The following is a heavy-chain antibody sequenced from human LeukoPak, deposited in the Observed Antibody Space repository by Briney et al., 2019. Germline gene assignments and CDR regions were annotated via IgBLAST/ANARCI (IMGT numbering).Heavy chain of an antibody. CDR1: GFTFSSYA. V-gene: IGHV3-30-3*01. D-gene: IGHD2/OR15-2a*01. CDR2: ISDDGNNK. CDR3: AREFGQYYG. J-gene: IGHJ4*02. Sequence: PGGSLRLSCAASGFTFSSYAMHWVRQAPGKGLEWVAVISDDGNNKYYAASVKGRFTISRDNSKNTLYLQMNSLRAEDTAVYYCAREFGQYYGWGQGTLVTVSS.